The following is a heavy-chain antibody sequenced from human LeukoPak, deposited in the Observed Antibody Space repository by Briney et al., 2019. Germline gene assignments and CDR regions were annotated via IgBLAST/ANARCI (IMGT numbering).Heavy chain of an antibody. CDR2: IYYSGST. CDR1: GGSISSGSYY. CDR3: ARGGNGYSQWSNFSYYYLDV. D-gene: IGHD5-24*01. V-gene: IGHV4-61*09. J-gene: IGHJ6*03. Sequence: PSQTLSLTCTVSGGSISSGSYYWSWIRQPAGKGLEWIGYIYYSGSTNYNPSLKSRVTISVDTSKNQFSLKLTSVTAADTGVYYCARGGNGYSQWSNFSYYYLDVWGKGTTVIVSS.